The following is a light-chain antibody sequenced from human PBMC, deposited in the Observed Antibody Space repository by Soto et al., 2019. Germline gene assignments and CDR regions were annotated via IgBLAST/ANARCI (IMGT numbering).Light chain of an antibody. V-gene: IGKV3-20*01. CDR3: QQYGTSLLT. CDR1: QSISSIY. J-gene: IGKJ4*01. CDR2: GAS. Sequence: EIVLTQSPGTLSLSPGERATLSCRASQSISSIYLAWYQQKPGQAPRLLIYGASSRATGSPDRFSGRGSGTDFTLTISRLEPEDFAVYYCQQYGTSLLTFGGGTKVEIK.